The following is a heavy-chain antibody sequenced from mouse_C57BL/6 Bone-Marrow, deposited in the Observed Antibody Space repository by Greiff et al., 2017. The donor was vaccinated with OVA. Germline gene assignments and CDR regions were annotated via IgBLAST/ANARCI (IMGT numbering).Heavy chain of an antibody. J-gene: IGHJ2*01. D-gene: IGHD2-4*01. V-gene: IGHV1-81*01. CDR1: GYTFTSYG. CDR2: IYPRSGNT. Sequence: QVPVKQSGAELARPGASVKLSCKASGYTFTSYGISWVKQRTGQGLEWIGEIYPRSGNTYYNEKFKGKATLTADKSSSTAYMELRSLTSEDSAVYFCARSWHYDYDFDYWGQGTTLTVSS. CDR3: ARSWHYDYDFDY.